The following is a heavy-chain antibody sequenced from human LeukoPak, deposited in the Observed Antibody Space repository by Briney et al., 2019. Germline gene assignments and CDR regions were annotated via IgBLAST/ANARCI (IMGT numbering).Heavy chain of an antibody. D-gene: IGHD3-16*01. CDR3: ANGGGQLVY. Sequence: GGSLRLSCAASGFTFSSYEMNWVRQAPGKGLEWVSYISNGGTTIYYADSVKGRFTISRDNSKNTLYLQMNSLRAEDTAVYYCANGGGQLVYWGQGTLVTVSS. J-gene: IGHJ4*02. V-gene: IGHV3-48*03. CDR1: GFTFSSYE. CDR2: ISNGGTTI.